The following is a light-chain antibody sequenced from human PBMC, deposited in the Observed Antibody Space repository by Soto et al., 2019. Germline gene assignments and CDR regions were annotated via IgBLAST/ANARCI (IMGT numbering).Light chain of an antibody. J-gene: IGLJ1*01. Sequence: SYELTQPPSVSVAPGQTASIACGGDNIGSKSVHWYQQEPGQAPVLVVFDDTDRPSGIPERFSGSNSGNTATLTISRVEVGDEADYYCQVWDNGSDHYVFGVGTKVTVL. V-gene: IGLV3-21*02. CDR2: DDT. CDR1: NIGSKS. CDR3: QVWDNGSDHYV.